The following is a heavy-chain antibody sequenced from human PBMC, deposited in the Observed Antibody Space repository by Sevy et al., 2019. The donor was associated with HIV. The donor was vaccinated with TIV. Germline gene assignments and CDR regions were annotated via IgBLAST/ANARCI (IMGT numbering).Heavy chain of an antibody. Sequence: ASVKVSCKVSGYTLTVFSMHWVRQAPGKGPEWMGGFDPKEGEPIYAQRFQGRVIMTEDTSTDTAYMELSGLRSEYTAIYYCAPLTLVGLETGGSFEIWGQGTPVTVSS. J-gene: IGHJ1*01. CDR1: GYTLTVFS. CDR3: APLTLVGLETGGSFEI. D-gene: IGHD3-16*01. V-gene: IGHV1-24*01. CDR2: FDPKEGEP.